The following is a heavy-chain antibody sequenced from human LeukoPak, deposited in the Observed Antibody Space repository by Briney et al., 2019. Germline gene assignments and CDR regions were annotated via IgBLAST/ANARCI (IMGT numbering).Heavy chain of an antibody. J-gene: IGHJ4*02. CDR2: IYHSGST. CDR3: ARAIAARRRVGWDYFDY. V-gene: IGHV4-38-2*02. Sequence: SETLSLTCTVSGGSISSGYYWGWIRQPPGKGLEWIGSIYHSGSTYYNPSLKSRITISVDTSKNQFSLKLSSVTAADTAVYFCARAIAARRRVGWDYFDYWGQGTLVTVSS. D-gene: IGHD6-6*01. CDR1: GGSISSGYY.